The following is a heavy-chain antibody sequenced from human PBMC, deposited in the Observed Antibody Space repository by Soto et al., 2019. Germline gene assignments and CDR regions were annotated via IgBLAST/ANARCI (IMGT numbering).Heavy chain of an antibody. D-gene: IGHD4-17*01. V-gene: IGHV4-59*01. CDR2: IYYSGST. J-gene: IGHJ6*02. Sequence: SETLSLTCTASGGNISSYYWSWIRQPPGKGLEWIGHIYYSGSTNYNPSLKSRVTISVDTSKNQFSLKLSSVTAADTAVDSCARDGSTVTPYYYGMDVWGQGAKVTVSS. CDR1: GGNISSYY. CDR3: ARDGSTVTPYYYGMDV.